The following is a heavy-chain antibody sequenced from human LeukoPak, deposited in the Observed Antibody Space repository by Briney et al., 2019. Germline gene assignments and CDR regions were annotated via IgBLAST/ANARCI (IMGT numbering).Heavy chain of an antibody. Sequence: GGSLRHSCAASGFTFSSYAISWVRQAPGKGLEWVSAISGSGGSTYYADSVKGRFTISRDNSKNTLYLQMNSLRAEDTAVYYCANVVVPAAINEYFQHWGQGTLVTVSS. V-gene: IGHV3-23*01. J-gene: IGHJ1*01. CDR3: ANVVVPAAINEYFQH. D-gene: IGHD2-2*01. CDR2: ISGSGGST. CDR1: GFTFSSYA.